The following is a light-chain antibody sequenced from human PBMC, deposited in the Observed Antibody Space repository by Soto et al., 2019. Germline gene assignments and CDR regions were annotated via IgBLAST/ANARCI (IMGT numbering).Light chain of an antibody. CDR3: QQLESYPLT. V-gene: IGKV1-9*01. Sequence: DIQLTQSPPFLSASVGDRVTITCRASQGVSKFLAWYQQKPGRAPRLLIYGASTLQSGVPGRFGGSGSGTEFTLTINNLQPEDFATYYCQQLESYPLTFGGGTKVELK. CDR2: GAS. J-gene: IGKJ4*01. CDR1: QGVSKF.